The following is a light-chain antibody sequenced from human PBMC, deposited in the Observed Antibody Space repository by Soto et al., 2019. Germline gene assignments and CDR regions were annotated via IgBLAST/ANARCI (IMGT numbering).Light chain of an antibody. J-gene: IGKJ4*01. V-gene: IGKV3-20*01. CDR2: GAS. Sequence: EIVLTQSPGTLSLSPGERATLSCRASQSVSSSYLAWYQQKPGQAPRLLIYGASSRATGIPDRFSGSRSGTDFTLTISRLEPEDFAVYYCQKYGSSPLTFGGGTKVEIK. CDR3: QKYGSSPLT. CDR1: QSVSSSY.